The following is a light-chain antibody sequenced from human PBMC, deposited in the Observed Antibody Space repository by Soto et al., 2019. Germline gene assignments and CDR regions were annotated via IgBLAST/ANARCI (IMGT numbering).Light chain of an antibody. CDR3: CSYAGSSWI. V-gene: IGLV1-44*01. J-gene: IGLJ2*01. CDR2: DVD. Sequence: QSVLTQPPSASGTPGQRVTISCSGGSYNVGKNLVYWYQQRPGTAPKLIIFDVDKRPSGVPDRFSGSKSGNTASLTISGLQAEDEADYYCCSYAGSSWIFGGGTKLTVL. CDR1: SYNVGKNL.